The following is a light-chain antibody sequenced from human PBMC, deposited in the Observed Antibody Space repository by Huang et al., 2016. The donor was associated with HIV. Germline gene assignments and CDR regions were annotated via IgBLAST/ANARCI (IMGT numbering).Light chain of an antibody. Sequence: DIQMTQSPSSLSASVGDRVTITCRASQGISNSLAWYQQKPGKAPKLLLYSTSRLESGVPCRFIGSGSVTVYALTISRLQPEDFAVYHCQQYYSSPPTFGQGTKVEIK. CDR1: QGISNS. J-gene: IGKJ1*01. CDR2: STS. CDR3: QQYYSSPPT. V-gene: IGKV1-NL1*01.